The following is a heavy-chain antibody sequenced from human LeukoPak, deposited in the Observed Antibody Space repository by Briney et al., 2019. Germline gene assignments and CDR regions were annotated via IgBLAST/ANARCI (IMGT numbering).Heavy chain of an antibody. V-gene: IGHV3-30*18. D-gene: IGHD6-13*01. Sequence: GGSLRLSCAASGFTLSSYGMHWVRQAPGKGLEWVAVISYDGSNKYYADSVKGRFTISRDNSKNTLYLQMNSLRAEDTAVYYCAKDLGYSSSWYGALDPWGQGTLVTVSS. CDR3: AKDLGYSSSWYGALDP. J-gene: IGHJ5*02. CDR2: ISYDGSNK. CDR1: GFTLSSYG.